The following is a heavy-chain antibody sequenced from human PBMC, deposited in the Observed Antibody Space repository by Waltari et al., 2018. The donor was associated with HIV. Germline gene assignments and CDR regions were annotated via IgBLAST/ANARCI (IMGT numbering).Heavy chain of an antibody. Sequence: QVQLVQSGAEVKKPGASVKVSCKASGYTFTGYYMHWVRQAPGQGLEWMGWINPTSGGTNYAQKFQGRVTRTRDTSISTAYMELSRLRSDDTAVYYCARDLRGLGRVFDYWGQGTLVTVSS. CDR3: ARDLRGLGRVFDY. D-gene: IGHD7-27*01. V-gene: IGHV1-2*02. CDR1: GYTFTGYY. J-gene: IGHJ4*02. CDR2: INPTSGGT.